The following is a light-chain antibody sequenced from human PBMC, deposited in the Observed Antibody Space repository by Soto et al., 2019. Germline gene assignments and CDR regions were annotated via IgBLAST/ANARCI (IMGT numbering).Light chain of an antibody. V-gene: IGLV2-14*01. J-gene: IGLJ1*01. CDR2: EVS. CDR3: ISYTSDDVRYV. CDR1: NSDVGIYDF. Sequence: QSVLTQPASVSGTPGQSITISCTGSNSDVGIYDFVSWYQHQPGRAPKLIVSEVSHRPSGVSNRLSGSKSGNTASLTISGLQSEDEADYYCISYTSDDVRYVFGTGTKVTVL.